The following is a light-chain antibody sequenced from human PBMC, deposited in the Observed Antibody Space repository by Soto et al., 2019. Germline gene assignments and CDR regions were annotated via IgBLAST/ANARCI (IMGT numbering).Light chain of an antibody. Sequence: LTQPASVSGSPGQSITISCTGTSSDVGGYIYASWFQHHPGKAPKLLIYGVSNRPSGVSDRFSGSRSDNTASLTISGLQAEDESIYYCSSYSEAIKGVLFGGGTQLTVL. J-gene: IGLJ3*02. CDR1: SSDVGGYIY. V-gene: IGLV2-14*01. CDR2: GVS. CDR3: SSYSEAIKGVL.